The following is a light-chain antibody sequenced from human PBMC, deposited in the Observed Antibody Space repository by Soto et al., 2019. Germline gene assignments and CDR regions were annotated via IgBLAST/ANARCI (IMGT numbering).Light chain of an antibody. V-gene: IGKV1-8*01. J-gene: IGKJ4*01. Sequence: AIRMTQSPSSLSASTGDRVTITCRASQGISSYLAWYQQKPEKAPKLLIYAASTLQSGVPSRFSGSGSGTDFTLTIRCLQSEDFATYYCQQYYSYGALTFGGGTKVEI. CDR1: QGISSY. CDR3: QQYYSYGALT. CDR2: AAS.